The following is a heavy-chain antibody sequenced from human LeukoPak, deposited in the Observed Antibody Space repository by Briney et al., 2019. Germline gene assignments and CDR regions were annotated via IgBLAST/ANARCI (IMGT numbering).Heavy chain of an antibody. Sequence: PSETLSLTCAVYGGSFSGYYWSWIRQPPGKGLEWIGEINHSGSTNYNPSLKSRVTISVDTSKNQFSLKLSSVTAADTAVYYCARGIVVVPAASPTHFDHWGQGTLVTVSS. D-gene: IGHD2-2*01. J-gene: IGHJ4*02. V-gene: IGHV4-34*01. CDR1: GGSFSGYY. CDR2: INHSGST. CDR3: ARGIVVVPAASPTHFDH.